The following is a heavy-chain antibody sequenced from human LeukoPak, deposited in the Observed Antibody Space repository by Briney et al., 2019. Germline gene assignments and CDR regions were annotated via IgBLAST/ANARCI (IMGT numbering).Heavy chain of an antibody. J-gene: IGHJ6*03. CDR2: IIPIFGTA. Sequence: SVKVSCKASGGTFSSYAISWLRQAPGQGLEWMGGIIPIFGTANYAQKFQGRVTITADESTSTAYMELSSLRSEDTAVYYCAGPNRRPDFWSGYYYYYMDVWRKGTTVTVSS. D-gene: IGHD3-3*01. CDR1: GGTFSSYA. V-gene: IGHV1-69*01. CDR3: AGPNRRPDFWSGYYYYYMDV.